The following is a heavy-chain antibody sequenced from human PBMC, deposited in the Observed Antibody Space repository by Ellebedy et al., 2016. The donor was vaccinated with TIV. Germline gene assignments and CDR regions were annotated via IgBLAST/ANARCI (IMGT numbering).Heavy chain of an antibody. CDR1: GFTFTNYW. J-gene: IGHJ4*02. D-gene: IGHD3-10*01. CDR2: IKQGGSEK. Sequence: GGSLRLSCAASGFTFTNYWMSWVRQAPGKGLEWVATIKQGGSEKYYVDSVKGRFTIARDNAKNSLYLQMNSLRAEDTAVYYCARLDAIIDGKSLDYWGQGTLVTVSS. V-gene: IGHV3-7*03. CDR3: ARLDAIIDGKSLDY.